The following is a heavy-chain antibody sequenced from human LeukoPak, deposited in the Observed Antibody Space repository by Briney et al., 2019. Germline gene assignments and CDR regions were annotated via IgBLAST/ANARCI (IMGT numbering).Heavy chain of an antibody. D-gene: IGHD3-22*01. CDR3: ARVFWGYYYYWSPYYYMDV. CDR2: INSDGSST. V-gene: IGHV3-74*01. Sequence: PGGSLRLSCAASGFTFSSYWMHWVRQAPGKGLVWVSRINSDGSSTSYADSVKGRFTISRDNAKNTLYLQMNSLRAEDTAVYYCARVFWGYYYYWSPYYYMDVWGKGTTVTVSS. CDR1: GFTFSSYW. J-gene: IGHJ6*03.